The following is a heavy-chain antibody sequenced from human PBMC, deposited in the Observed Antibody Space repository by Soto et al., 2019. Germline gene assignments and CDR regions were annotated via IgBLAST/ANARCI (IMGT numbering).Heavy chain of an antibody. CDR2: IYPGDSDT. CDR1: GYNFANYW. CDR3: ARLDDEVWGSRNWFDT. D-gene: IGHD3-16*01. V-gene: IGHV5-51*01. J-gene: IGHJ5*02. Sequence: LGESLKISCKASGYNFANYWIGWVRQRPGKGLEWMGTIYPGDSDTRYSPSFQGQVTVSADKSISTAYLQWSSLKTSDTAVYYCARLDDEVWGSRNWFDTWGQGTLVTVSS.